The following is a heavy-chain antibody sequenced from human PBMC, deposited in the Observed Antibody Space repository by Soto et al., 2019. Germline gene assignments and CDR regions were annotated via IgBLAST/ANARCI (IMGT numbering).Heavy chain of an antibody. CDR1: GFTFSSYS. CDR3: ARDPYSSGPLWG. D-gene: IGHD6-19*01. CDR2: ISSSSSTI. V-gene: IGHV3-48*01. J-gene: IGHJ3*01. Sequence: GGSLRLSCAASGFTFSSYSMNWVRQAPGKGLEWVSYISSSSSTIYYADSVKGRFTISRDNAKNSLYLQMNSLRAEDTAVYYCARDPYSSGPLWGGGQGTMVTVSS.